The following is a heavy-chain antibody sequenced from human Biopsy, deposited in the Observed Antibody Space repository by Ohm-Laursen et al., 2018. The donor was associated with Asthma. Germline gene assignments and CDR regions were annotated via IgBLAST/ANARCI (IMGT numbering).Heavy chain of an antibody. CDR1: GFTFSTYG. V-gene: IGHV3-30*03. CDR2: IAWDGINS. D-gene: IGHD3-16*01. CDR3: ARAGESEFGGGLDV. Sequence: SSLRLSCAASGFTFSTYGMHWVRQAPGKGLEWVAYIAWDGINSYYADSVKGRFTISRDNSRNTLYLQKNSLRADDTAVYYCARAGESEFGGGLDVWGQGTPVNV. J-gene: IGHJ6*02.